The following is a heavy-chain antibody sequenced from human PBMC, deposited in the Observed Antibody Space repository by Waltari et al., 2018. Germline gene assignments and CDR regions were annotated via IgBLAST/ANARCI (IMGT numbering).Heavy chain of an antibody. Sequence: QVQLQESGPGLVKPSETLSLTCTVSGGSISSYYWSWIRQPPGKGLEWIGYIYYSGSTNYNPSLKSRVTISVDTSKNQFSLKLSSVTAADTAVYYCARGIMTGDGGEDDYWGQGTLVTVSS. CDR3: ARGIMTGDGGEDDY. CDR2: IYYSGST. V-gene: IGHV4-59*01. J-gene: IGHJ4*02. CDR1: GGSISSYY. D-gene: IGHD7-27*01.